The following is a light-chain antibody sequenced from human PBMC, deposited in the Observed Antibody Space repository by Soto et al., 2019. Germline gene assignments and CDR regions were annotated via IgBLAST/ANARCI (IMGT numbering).Light chain of an antibody. CDR3: VLFTSRRTVCYR. CDR2: DVV. J-gene: IGLJ1*01. Sequence: QSVLTQPASVSGSPGQSITISCTGTSSDVGGYNYVSWFQQHPGKAPKLILYDVVSRPSGVSNRFSGSKSGNTASLTISLVPADDEAEYCCVLFTSRRTVCYRFRSGTKVTVL. CDR1: SSDVGGYNY. V-gene: IGLV2-14*03.